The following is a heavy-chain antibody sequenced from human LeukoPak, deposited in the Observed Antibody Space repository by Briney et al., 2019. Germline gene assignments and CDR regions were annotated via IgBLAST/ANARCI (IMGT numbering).Heavy chain of an antibody. V-gene: IGHV4-30-2*01. CDR2: IYHSGST. CDR3: ARDRSSSSYYYYGMDV. J-gene: IGHJ6*02. Sequence: SETLSLTCAVSGGSISSGGYSWSWIRQPPGKGLEWIGYIYHSGSTYYNPSLKSRVTISVDRSKNQFSLKLSSVTAADTAVYYCARDRSSSSYYYYGMDVWGQGTTVTVSS. D-gene: IGHD6-6*01. CDR1: GGSISSGGYS.